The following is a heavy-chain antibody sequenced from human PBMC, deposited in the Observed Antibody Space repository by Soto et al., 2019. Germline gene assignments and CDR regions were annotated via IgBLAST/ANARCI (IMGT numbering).Heavy chain of an antibody. Sequence: EVQLVESGGGLVQPGGSLRLSCAASGVTFSSYWMHWVRQAPGKGLVWVSRINSDGSSTSYADFVKGRLTISRDNAKNTWYLQMNSLTAEDTAIYYCARDFGEVGATAVYDIWGQGTMVIVSS. D-gene: IGHD1-26*01. CDR3: ARDFGEVGATAVYDI. CDR1: GVTFSSYW. V-gene: IGHV3-74*01. J-gene: IGHJ3*02. CDR2: INSDGSST.